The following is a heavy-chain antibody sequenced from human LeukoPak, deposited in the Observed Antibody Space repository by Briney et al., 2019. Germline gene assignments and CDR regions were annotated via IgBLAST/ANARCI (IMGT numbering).Heavy chain of an antibody. CDR1: GFTFSSYA. D-gene: IGHD1-26*01. CDR2: ISGSGAGT. CDR3: AKGEYYPNYGMDV. Sequence: GGSLRLSCAASGFTFSSYAMRWVRQAPGKGLEWVSDISGSGAGTHYADSVKGRFTISRDNSKNTLYLQMNSLRAEDTAVYYCAKGEYYPNYGMDVWGQGTTVTVSS. J-gene: IGHJ6*02. V-gene: IGHV3-23*01.